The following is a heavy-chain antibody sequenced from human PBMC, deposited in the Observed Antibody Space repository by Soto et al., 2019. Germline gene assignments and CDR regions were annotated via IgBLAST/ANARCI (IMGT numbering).Heavy chain of an antibody. Sequence: GGSLRLSCAASGFTFSSYAMHWVRQAPGKGLEWVAIISYDGSDKSYADSVKGRFTISRDNSKNTLYLQMNSLRPEDTAVYYCAKVLYSGYDFFFVYWGPGPLVTVSS. CDR3: AKVLYSGYDFFFVY. CDR1: GFTFSSYA. J-gene: IGHJ4*02. V-gene: IGHV3-30*04. D-gene: IGHD5-12*01. CDR2: ISYDGSDK.